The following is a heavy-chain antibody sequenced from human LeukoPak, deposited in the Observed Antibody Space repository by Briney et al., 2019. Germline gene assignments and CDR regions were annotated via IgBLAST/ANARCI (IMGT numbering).Heavy chain of an antibody. CDR1: GFTFGSCW. CDR3: ARGAYYYED. V-gene: IGHV3-23*01. J-gene: IGHJ4*02. CDR2: ISGSGGST. Sequence: GGSLRLSCAASGFTFGSCWMNWVRQTPGKGLEWVSAISGSGGSTYYADSVKGRFTISRDNSKNSLYLQMNSLRAEDTAVYYCARGAYYYEDWGQGTLVTVSS. D-gene: IGHD3-22*01.